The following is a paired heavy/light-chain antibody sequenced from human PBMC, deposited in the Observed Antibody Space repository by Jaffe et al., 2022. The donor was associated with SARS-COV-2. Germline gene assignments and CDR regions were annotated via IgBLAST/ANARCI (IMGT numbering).Heavy chain of an antibody. D-gene: IGHD2-8*02. CDR3: ARRPPWWVGRAFVFDP. CDR1: GASISSSAYY. V-gene: IGHV4-39*01. CDR2: VYYSGGT. Sequence: QVQLQESGPGLVRPSETLSLTCTVSGASISSSAYYWGWIRQPPGKGLEWIGLVYYSGGTSYNPSLKTRVTMSVDTSKNQFSLTLSSVTAADTAVYYCARRPPWWVGRAFVFDPWGQGTLVTVSS. J-gene: IGHJ5*02.
Light chain of an antibody. V-gene: IGLV4-60*03. Sequence: QPVLTQSSSASASLGSSVKLTCTLSSGHSWYIIAWHQQKPGTAPRYLMRLEESGAYDKGSGVPDRFSGSSSGADRYLTISNLQSEDEADYYCETWDSNTWVFGGGTKLTVL. CDR1: SGHSWYI. CDR2: LEESGAY. J-gene: IGLJ3*02. CDR3: ETWDSNTWV.